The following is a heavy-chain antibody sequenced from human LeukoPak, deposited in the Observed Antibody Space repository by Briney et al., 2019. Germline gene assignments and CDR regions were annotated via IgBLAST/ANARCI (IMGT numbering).Heavy chain of an antibody. CDR1: GFTFTTYW. J-gene: IGHJ4*02. Sequence: PGGSLRLSCAASGFTFTTYWMHWVRQAPGKGLVWVSRINRDGSGTGFADSLNGRFTISRDNAKNSLYLQMNSLRAEDTAVYYCARDYDWGQGTLVTVSS. D-gene: IGHD4-17*01. CDR2: INRDGSGT. V-gene: IGHV3-74*01. CDR3: ARDYD.